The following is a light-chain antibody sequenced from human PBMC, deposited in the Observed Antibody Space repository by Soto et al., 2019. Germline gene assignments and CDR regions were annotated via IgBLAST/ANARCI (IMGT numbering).Light chain of an antibody. CDR1: QSVSSY. CDR2: DAS. V-gene: IGKV3-11*01. Sequence: EIVLTQSPATLSLSPGERATLSCRASQSVSSYLAWYQQKPGQAPRLLIYDASNRATGIPARFSGSGSGTDFTLTIRSLEPDDFAVYYCHQRSDWPSTFGGGTKVQIK. J-gene: IGKJ4*01. CDR3: HQRSDWPST.